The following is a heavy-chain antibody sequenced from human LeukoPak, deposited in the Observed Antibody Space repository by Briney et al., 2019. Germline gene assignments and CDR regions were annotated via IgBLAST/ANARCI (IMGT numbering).Heavy chain of an antibody. Sequence: GGSLRLSCAASGFTFSSYAMSWVRQAPGKGLEWVSAISGSGGSTYYADSVKGRFTISRDNSKNTLYLQMSSLRAEDTAVYYCARDSNYGSGSYYNPFDWGQGTLVTVSS. CDR2: ISGSGGST. CDR3: ARDSNYGSGSYYNPFD. D-gene: IGHD3-10*01. V-gene: IGHV3-23*01. J-gene: IGHJ4*02. CDR1: GFTFSSYA.